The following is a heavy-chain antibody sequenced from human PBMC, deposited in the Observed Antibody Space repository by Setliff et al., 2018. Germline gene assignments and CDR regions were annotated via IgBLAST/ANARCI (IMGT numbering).Heavy chain of an antibody. CDR2: IYYRGDT. V-gene: IGHV4-39*01. CDR3: ARTGTYRYFDH. Sequence: SETLSLTCTVSGASLNSGTYYWGRIRQPPGKGLEWIGRIYYRGDTYYNASLKGRLTISVDTAQNQFSLRLTSVTAADTAVYYCARTGTYRYFDHWGQGTLVTVSS. CDR1: GASLNSGTYY. J-gene: IGHJ4*02. D-gene: IGHD1-1*01.